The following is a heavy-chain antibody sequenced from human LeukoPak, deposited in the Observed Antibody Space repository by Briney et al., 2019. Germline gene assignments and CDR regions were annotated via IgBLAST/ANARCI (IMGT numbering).Heavy chain of an antibody. CDR1: GGSISSGGYY. D-gene: IGHD3-22*01. CDR2: IYYSGST. J-gene: IGHJ4*02. Sequence: SETLSLTRTVSGGSISSGGYYWSWIRQHLGDGLEWIGYIYYSGSTYYNPSLKSRVTISIDTSKNQFSLKLSSVTAADTAVYYCARGALRTLYDSSEKGLDYWGQGTLVTVSS. CDR3: ARGALRTLYDSSEKGLDY. V-gene: IGHV4-31*03.